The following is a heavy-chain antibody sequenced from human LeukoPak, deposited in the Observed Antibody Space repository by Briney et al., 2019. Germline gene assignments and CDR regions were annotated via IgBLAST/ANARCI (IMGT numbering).Heavy chain of an antibody. CDR1: GFTFSSYW. CDR3: ARGDYGDNDYFDY. J-gene: IGHJ4*02. CDR2: IKQDGSEK. Sequence: PGGSLRLSCAASGFTFSSYWMTWVRQAPGKGLEWEANIKQDGSEKYYVDSVKGRFTISRDNAKNSLYLQMNSLRAEDSAVYYCARGDYGDNDYFDYWGQGTLVTVPS. V-gene: IGHV3-7*01. D-gene: IGHD4-17*01.